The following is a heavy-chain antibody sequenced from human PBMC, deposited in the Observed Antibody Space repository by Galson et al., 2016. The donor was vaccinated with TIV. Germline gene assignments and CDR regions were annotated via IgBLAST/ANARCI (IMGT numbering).Heavy chain of an antibody. CDR1: GYTFTGNY. D-gene: IGHD2/OR15-2a*01. J-gene: IGHJ4*02. CDR2: INPKSGDT. Sequence: SVKVSCKASGYTFTGNYMHWVRQAPGQGLEWMGWINPKSGDTSYAQKFQDWVNMTRDMSISTVYMELSRLRSDDTAVYYCATVAWFPGLSLDNWGQGTLVTVSS. V-gene: IGHV1-2*04. CDR3: ATVAWFPGLSLDN.